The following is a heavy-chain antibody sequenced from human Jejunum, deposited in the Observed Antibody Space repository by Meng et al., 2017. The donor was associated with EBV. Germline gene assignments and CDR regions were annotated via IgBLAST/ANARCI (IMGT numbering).Heavy chain of an antibody. CDR2: VSGSGGNT. V-gene: IGHV3-23*04. Sequence: VRRVGSWGGLLQPGGSLRLSCAASGFTFSSYSMSWVRQAPGKGLEWVSTVSGSGGNTYYADSVKGRFTISRDISKNTLYLQMNSLTAEDTAIYYCAKLLKYWGQGTLVTVSS. CDR1: GFTFSSYS. CDR3: AKLLKY. J-gene: IGHJ4*02.